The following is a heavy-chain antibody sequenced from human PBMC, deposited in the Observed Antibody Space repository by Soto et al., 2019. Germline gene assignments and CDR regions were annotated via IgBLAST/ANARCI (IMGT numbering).Heavy chain of an antibody. CDR3: ARSRVGFDY. V-gene: IGHV2-70*01. D-gene: IGHD1-26*01. Sequence: SGPTLVNPSETLTLTCTFSGFSLTTTGMSVAWIRQPPGKALEWLALVDWAGDQHFAPSLKTRLTISKDTSKNQVVLTLTDMDPVDTASYFCARSRVGFDYWGHGILVTVSS. CDR2: VDWAGDQ. J-gene: IGHJ4*01. CDR1: GFSLTTTGMS.